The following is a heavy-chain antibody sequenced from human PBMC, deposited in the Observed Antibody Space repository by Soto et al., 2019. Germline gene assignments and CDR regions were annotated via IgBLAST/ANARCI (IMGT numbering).Heavy chain of an antibody. V-gene: IGHV4-61*01. CDR1: GGSVSSGSYY. D-gene: IGHD1-26*01. J-gene: IGHJ4*02. Sequence: QVQLQESGPGLVKPSETLSLTCTVSGGSVSSGSYYWSWIRQPPGKGLEWIGYIYYSGSTNYNPSLTSRVTISVDTSKNQFSLKLSSVTAADTAVYYCARSGSFWDWGQGTLVTVSS. CDR3: ARSGSFWD. CDR2: IYYSGST.